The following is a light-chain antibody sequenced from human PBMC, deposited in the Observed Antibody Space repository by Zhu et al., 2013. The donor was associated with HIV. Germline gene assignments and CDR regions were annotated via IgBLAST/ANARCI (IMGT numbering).Light chain of an antibody. V-gene: IGLV1-44*01. CDR1: SSNIGSHT. CDR2: SND. Sequence: QSVLTQPPSASGTPGQRVTISCSGSSSNIGSHTVTWYQQLPGTAPKLLIYSNDQRPSGVPDRFSGSKSGTSASLAISGLQSDDEANYYCAAWDDSLNGLVFGGGTKLTVL. J-gene: IGLJ2*01. CDR3: AAWDDSLNGLV.